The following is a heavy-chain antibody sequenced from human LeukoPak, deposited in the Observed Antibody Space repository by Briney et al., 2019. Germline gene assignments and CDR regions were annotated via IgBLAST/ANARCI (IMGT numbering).Heavy chain of an antibody. CDR1: GFTFSSYS. D-gene: IGHD2-15*01. CDR3: AREVGYCSGGRCLHYYFDY. J-gene: IGHJ4*02. Sequence: PGGSLRLSXAASGFTFSSYSMNWVRQAPGKGLEWVSFISSGSSYIYYADSVKGRFTISRDNAKNSLYLQMNSLRPEDTAVYYCAREVGYCSGGRCLHYYFDYWGQGTLVTVSS. CDR2: ISSGSSYI. V-gene: IGHV3-21*01.